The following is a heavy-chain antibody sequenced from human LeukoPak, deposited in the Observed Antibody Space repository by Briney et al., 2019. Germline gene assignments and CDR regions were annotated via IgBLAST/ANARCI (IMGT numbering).Heavy chain of an antibody. V-gene: IGHV3-21*04. CDR1: GFTFSSYS. CDR2: ITSSSSYI. Sequence: GGSLRLSCAASGFTFSSYSMNWVRQAPGKGLEWVASITSSSSYIYYADSVKGRFTISRDNAKKSLYLQINSLRAEDTAVYYCSRDPRVLDYWGQGTLVTVSS. J-gene: IGHJ4*02. CDR3: SRDPRVLDY.